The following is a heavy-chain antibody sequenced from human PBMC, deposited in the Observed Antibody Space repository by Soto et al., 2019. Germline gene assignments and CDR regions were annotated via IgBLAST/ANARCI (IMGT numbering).Heavy chain of an antibody. J-gene: IGHJ6*02. Sequence: TCGPMRHSCPASGVRINSYERNSVSQATGKGREWVSYISSSGSDKFYADSVKGRFTISRDNSRNTLYLQIKSLRSEDAAVYYCARNDYDSTAYSGYYCYGMDVWAHGSTVTVSS. CDR2: ISSSGSDK. D-gene: IGHD3-22*01. CDR1: GVRINSYE. V-gene: IGHV3-48*03. CDR3: ARNDYDSTAYSGYYCYGMDV.